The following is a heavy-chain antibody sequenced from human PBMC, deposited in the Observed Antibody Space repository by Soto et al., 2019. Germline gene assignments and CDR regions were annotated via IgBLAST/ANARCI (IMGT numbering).Heavy chain of an antibody. CDR1: DFAFSNAW. V-gene: IGHV3-15*07. D-gene: IGHD3-22*01. CDR3: ATSPGYYDSSPFDY. J-gene: IGHJ4*02. Sequence: GGSLRLSCAASDFAFSNAWMNWVCQAPGKGLEWVGLIKSKTDRGTTDYAAPVKGRFTISRDDSKNTLFLQLDSLRTDDTAVYYCATSPGYYDSSPFDYWGPGTLVTVS. CDR2: IKSKTDRGTT.